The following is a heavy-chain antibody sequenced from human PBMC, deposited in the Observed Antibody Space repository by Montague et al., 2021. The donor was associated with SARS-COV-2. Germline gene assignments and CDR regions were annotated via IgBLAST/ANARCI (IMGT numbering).Heavy chain of an antibody. D-gene: IGHD3-9*01. J-gene: IGHJ2*01. V-gene: IGHV2-5*02. CDR1: GSSLSTSGVG. Sequence: PALVKPTQTLTLTCTFSGSSLSTSGVGVGWIRQPPGKALEWLALIYWDDDKRYSPSLKSRLTITKDTSKNQVVLTTTNMDPVDTATYYCAHKTGLRYFDWLFQTNPTGGYFDLWGRGTLVTVSS. CDR3: AHKTGLRYFDWLFQTNPTGGYFDL. CDR2: IYWDDDK.